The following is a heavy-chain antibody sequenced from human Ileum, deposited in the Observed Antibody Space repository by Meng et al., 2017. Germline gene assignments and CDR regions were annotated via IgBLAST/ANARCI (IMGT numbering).Heavy chain of an antibody. Sequence: EQVLEAGPGRVKPSGTLSPTCAVCGGSGSSGTWWSWARQPPGKGLQWIGEFHPGSGATYNPSLTARVTISVDTSMQQFSLQLTSVTAADTAVYYCAKNGAYCLESWGQGTLVTVSS. J-gene: IGHJ4*02. CDR1: GGSGSSGTW. D-gene: IGHD2-21*01. CDR3: AKNGAYCLES. CDR2: FHPGSGA. V-gene: IGHV4-4*02.